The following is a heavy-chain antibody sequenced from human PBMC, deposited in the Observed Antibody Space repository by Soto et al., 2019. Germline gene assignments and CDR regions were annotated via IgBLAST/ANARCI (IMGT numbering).Heavy chain of an antibody. J-gene: IGHJ4*02. Sequence: SETLSLTCPVAGGSLSSSIYYWGWIRQPPGKGLEWIGSIYYSGSTYYNPSLKSRVTISVDTSKNHFSLKLSSVTAADTAVYYCARQLNIVVVPAAMFNYWGQGTLVTVSS. CDR2: IYYSGST. V-gene: IGHV4-39*01. D-gene: IGHD2-2*01. CDR1: GGSLSSSIYY. CDR3: ARQLNIVVVPAAMFNY.